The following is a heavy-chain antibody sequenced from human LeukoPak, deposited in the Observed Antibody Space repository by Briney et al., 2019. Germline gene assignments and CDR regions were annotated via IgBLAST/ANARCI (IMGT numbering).Heavy chain of an antibody. CDR2: IRYDGSNK. CDR3: AKETYDYVWGSYRVPDY. D-gene: IGHD3-16*02. V-gene: IGHV3-30*02. Sequence: GGSLRLSCAASGFTFSSYGMHWVRQAPGKGLEWVAFIRYDGSNKYYADSVKGRFTISRDNSKNTLYLQMNSLRAEDTAVYYCAKETYDYVWGSYRVPDYWGQGTLVTVSS. J-gene: IGHJ4*02. CDR1: GFTFSSYG.